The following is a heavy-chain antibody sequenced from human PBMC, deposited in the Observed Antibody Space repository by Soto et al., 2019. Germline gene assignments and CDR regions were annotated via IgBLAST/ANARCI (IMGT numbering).Heavy chain of an antibody. CDR1: GFTFSSYW. V-gene: IGHV3-7*01. D-gene: IGHD3-3*01. CDR2: IKQDGSEK. Sequence: GGSLRLSCAASGFTFSSYWMSWVRQAPGKGLEWVANIKQDGSEKYYVDSVKGRFNISRDNAKNSLYLQMNSLRAEDTAVYYCARDPQDYDFWSGYSRGAFDIWGQGTMVTVSS. J-gene: IGHJ3*02. CDR3: ARDPQDYDFWSGYSRGAFDI.